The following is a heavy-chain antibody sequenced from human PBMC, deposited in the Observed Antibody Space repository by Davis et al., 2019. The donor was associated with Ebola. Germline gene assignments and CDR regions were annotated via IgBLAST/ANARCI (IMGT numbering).Heavy chain of an antibody. V-gene: IGHV4-61*05. CDR3: SRGGGSWGDLDY. CDR1: GGSISSSSYY. D-gene: IGHD2-15*01. J-gene: IGHJ4*02. CDR2: IFNSGST. Sequence: MPSETLSLTCTVSGGSISSSSYYWGCIRQPPGKGLEWIGCIFNSGSTNYNPSIKSRVTILVDTSRNQFSLRVNSVSVADTAIYYCSRGGGSWGDLDYWGQGILVTVSS.